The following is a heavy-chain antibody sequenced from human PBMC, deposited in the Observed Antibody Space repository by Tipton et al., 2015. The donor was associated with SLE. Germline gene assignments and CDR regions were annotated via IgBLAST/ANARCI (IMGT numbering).Heavy chain of an antibody. V-gene: IGHV4-39*07. D-gene: IGHD2-2*01. CDR3: ARDPGDIVVGPAAARWFDP. CDR2: IYYSGST. CDR1: GGSISSSSYY. Sequence: TLSLTCTVSGGSISSSSYYWGWIRQPPGKGLEWIGSIYYSGSTYYNPSLKSRLTISVDTSKNQFSLKLSSVTAADTAVYYCARDPGDIVVGPAAARWFDPWGQGTLGTGSS. J-gene: IGHJ5*02.